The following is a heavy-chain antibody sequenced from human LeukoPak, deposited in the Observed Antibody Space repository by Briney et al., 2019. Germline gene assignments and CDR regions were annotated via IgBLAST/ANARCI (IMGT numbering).Heavy chain of an antibody. CDR3: TRTSQSPVTPGASDI. V-gene: IGHV1-69*05. CDR1: GGTFRRFA. Sequence: ASVKVSCKASGGTFRRFAISWVRQTPGQGLEWMGGIIPMFGTPNYAQKFRGRVSMTTEESTNTAYMELSSLRSDDTAVYYCTRTSQSPVTPGASDIWGQGTMVIVSS. J-gene: IGHJ3*02. D-gene: IGHD4-11*01. CDR2: IIPMFGTP.